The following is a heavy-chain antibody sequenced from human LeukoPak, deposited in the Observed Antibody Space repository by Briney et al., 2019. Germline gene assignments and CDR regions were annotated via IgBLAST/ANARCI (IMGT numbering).Heavy chain of an antibody. CDR3: AKDGGHTAVDP. CDR1: GGSFSGYY. V-gene: IGHV4-34*01. D-gene: IGHD5-18*01. CDR2: INHSGSP. Sequence: SETLSLTCAVYGGSFSGYYWSWIRQSPGKGLEWIGEINHSGSPTYNPSLKSRVTISIDTSKNQFSLQLSSVTAADTAIYYCAKDGGHTAVDPWGQGTLVTVSS. J-gene: IGHJ5*02.